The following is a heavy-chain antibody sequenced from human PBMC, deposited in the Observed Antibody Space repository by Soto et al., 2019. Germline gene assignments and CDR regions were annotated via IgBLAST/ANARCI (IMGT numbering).Heavy chain of an antibody. CDR3: ARDQSQGQMLIPYFDY. CDR1: GFNFPGYS. Sequence: VQLVESGGGLVKPGGSLRLSCAASGFNFPGYSMNWVRQAPGKGLEWVASISSGSHYIYYADSVRGRFTISRDNARDSLYLQMNSLRAGDTAVYFCARDQSQGQMLIPYFDYWGRGTLVTVAS. D-gene: IGHD2-2*02. V-gene: IGHV3-21*02. CDR2: ISSGSHYI. J-gene: IGHJ4*02.